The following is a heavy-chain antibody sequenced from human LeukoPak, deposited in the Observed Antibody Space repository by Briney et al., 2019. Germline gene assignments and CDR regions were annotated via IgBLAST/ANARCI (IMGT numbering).Heavy chain of an antibody. V-gene: IGHV4-39*07. CDR1: GGSISSSSYY. J-gene: IGHJ4*02. CDR3: AKTQSLSEESSFDY. Sequence: SETLSLTCTISGGSISSSSYYWGWIRQPPGKGLEWIGSIYYSGSTYYNPSLKSRVTISVDTSKNQFSLKLSSVTAADTAGYYCAKTQSLSEESSFDYWGQGTLVTVSS. CDR2: IYYSGST.